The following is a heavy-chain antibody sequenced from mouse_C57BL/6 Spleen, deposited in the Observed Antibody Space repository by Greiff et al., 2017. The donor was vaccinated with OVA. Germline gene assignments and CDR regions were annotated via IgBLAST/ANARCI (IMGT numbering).Heavy chain of an antibody. CDR1: GYAFSSSW. V-gene: IGHV1-82*01. J-gene: IGHJ3*01. CDR2: IYPGDGDT. Sequence: VQLQQSGPELVKPGASVKISCKASGYAFSSSWMNWVKQRPGKGLEWIGRIYPGDGDTNYNGKFKGKATLTADKSSSTAYMQLSSLTSEDSAVYFCAIGVWFAYWGQGTLVTVSA. CDR3: AIGVWFAY.